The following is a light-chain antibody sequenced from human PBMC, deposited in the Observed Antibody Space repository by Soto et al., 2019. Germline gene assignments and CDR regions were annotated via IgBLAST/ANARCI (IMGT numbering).Light chain of an antibody. CDR2: DVS. V-gene: IGKV3-20*01. CDR3: QQYGSSPET. J-gene: IGKJ1*01. CDR1: QSVSSPY. Sequence: EIVLTQSPATLSLSPGDRATLSCRASQSVSSPYLAWYQQKPGQAPRLLIYDVSSRATGIPDRFSGSGSGTDFTLTVSRLEPEDFAVYYCQQYGSSPETFGQGTKVDIK.